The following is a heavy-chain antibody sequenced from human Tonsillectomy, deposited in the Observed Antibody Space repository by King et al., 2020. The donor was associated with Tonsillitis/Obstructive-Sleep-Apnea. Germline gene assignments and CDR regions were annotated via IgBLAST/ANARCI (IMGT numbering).Heavy chain of an antibody. V-gene: IGHV1-24*01. D-gene: IGHD1-26*01. Sequence: VQLVQSGAGVKKPGASVKVSCTVSGYTLTELSMHWVRQAPGKGLEWMGGFDPEDGETIYAQKFQGRVTMTEDTSTDTAYMELSSLRSEDTAVYYCATTVLLGNTRWGDAFDIWGQGTMVTVSS. CDR3: ATTVLLGNTRWGDAFDI. J-gene: IGHJ3*02. CDR1: GYTLTELS. CDR2: FDPEDGET.